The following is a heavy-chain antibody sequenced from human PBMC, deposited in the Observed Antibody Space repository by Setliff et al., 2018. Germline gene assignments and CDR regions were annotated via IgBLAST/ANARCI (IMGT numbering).Heavy chain of an antibody. J-gene: IGHJ3*02. CDR3: ARQAVAGSDAFDI. CDR2: IYPGDSDT. CDR1: GYSFTSYW. V-gene: IGHV5-51*01. D-gene: IGHD6-19*01. Sequence: PWEALKISCKGSGYSFTSYWIGWVRQMPGKGLEWMGIIYPGDSDTRYSPSFQGQVTISADKSIDTAYLQWSSLKASDTAMYYCARQAVAGSDAFDIWGQGTMVTVSS.